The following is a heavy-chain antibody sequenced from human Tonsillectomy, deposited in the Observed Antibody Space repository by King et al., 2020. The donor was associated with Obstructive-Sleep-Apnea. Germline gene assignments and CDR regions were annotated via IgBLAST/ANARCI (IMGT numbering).Heavy chain of an antibody. D-gene: IGHD3-10*01. V-gene: IGHV4-34*01. CDR1: GGSFSGYY. J-gene: IGHJ4*02. Sequence: VQLQQWGAGLLKPSETLSLTCAVYGGSFSGYYWSWIRQPPGKGLEWIWEINHSGSTNYNPSLKSRVTISVDTSKNQFSLKLSSVTAADTAVYYCARQKYYYGSGSYANFDYWGQGTLVTVSS. CDR3: ARQKYYYGSGSYANFDY. CDR2: INHSGST.